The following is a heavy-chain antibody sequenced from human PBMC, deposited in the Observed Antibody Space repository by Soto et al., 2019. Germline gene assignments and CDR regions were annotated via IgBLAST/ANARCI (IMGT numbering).Heavy chain of an antibody. J-gene: IGHJ5*02. CDR1: GFTVSSNY. CDR3: SRDRGSGSYFYGS. V-gene: IGHV3-66*01. Sequence: EVQLVESGGGLVQPGGSLRLSCAASGFTVSSNYMSWVRQAPGKGLEWVSVIYSGGSTYYADSVKGRFTISRDNSKNTLYLQMNSLRAEGTAVYYGSRDRGSGSYFYGSWGQGTLVTVSS. CDR2: IYSGGST. D-gene: IGHD3-10*01.